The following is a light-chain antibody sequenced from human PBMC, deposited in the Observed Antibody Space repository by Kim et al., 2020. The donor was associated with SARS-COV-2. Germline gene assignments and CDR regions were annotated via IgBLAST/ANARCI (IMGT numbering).Light chain of an antibody. Sequence: SASVGDRVTITCRASQDIANSLAWYQQKPGKVPKVLIYAASTLQSGVPSRFSGSGSGTEFTLTIGSLQTEDVATYYCQKYNSAPWTFGPGTKVEIK. CDR3: QKYNSAPWT. CDR2: AAS. V-gene: IGKV1-27*01. J-gene: IGKJ1*01. CDR1: QDIANS.